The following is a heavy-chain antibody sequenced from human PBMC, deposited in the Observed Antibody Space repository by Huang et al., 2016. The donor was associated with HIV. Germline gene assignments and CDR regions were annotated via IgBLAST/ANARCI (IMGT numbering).Heavy chain of an antibody. CDR1: GGSISTHY. CDR3: ARDHHDFWRGYRRMYFFDH. Sequence: QVQLQESGPGLVKPSETLSLTCTVSGGSISTHYWSWIRQPPGKGLEWMGRIDYSGSTNYSPSLNSRVTILLDTSKNQSSLRVNSVTAADTAMYYCARDHHDFWRGYRRMYFFDHWGQGTLVTVSS. V-gene: IGHV4-59*11. J-gene: IGHJ4*02. D-gene: IGHD3-3*01. CDR2: IDYSGST.